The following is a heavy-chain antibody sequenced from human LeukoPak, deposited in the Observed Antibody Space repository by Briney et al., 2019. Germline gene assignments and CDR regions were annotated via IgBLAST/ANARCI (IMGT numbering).Heavy chain of an antibody. V-gene: IGHV4-39*07. CDR2: IYYSGST. D-gene: IGHD3-10*01. J-gene: IGHJ4*02. CDR3: ARAGDYYGSGSYSEGFDY. CDR1: GGSISSSSYY. Sequence: SETLSLTCTVSGGSISSSSYYWGWLRQPPGKGLEWIGSIYYSGSTYYNPSLKSRVTISVDTSKNQFSLKLSSVTAADTAVYYCARAGDYYGSGSYSEGFDYWGQGTLVTVSS.